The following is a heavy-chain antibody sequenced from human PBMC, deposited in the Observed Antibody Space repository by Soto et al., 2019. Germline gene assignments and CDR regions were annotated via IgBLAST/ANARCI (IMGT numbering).Heavy chain of an antibody. Sequence: GESLKISCKGSGYSFTIYWIGWVRQMPGKGLEWMGIIYPVNSDTRYSPSFQGQVTISADKSISTAYLQWSSLKASDTAMYYCARQDPSGLYYFDYWGHGTLVTVS. CDR1: GYSFTIYW. D-gene: IGHD3-10*01. CDR3: ARQDPSGLYYFDY. V-gene: IGHV5-51*01. J-gene: IGHJ4*01. CDR2: IYPVNSDT.